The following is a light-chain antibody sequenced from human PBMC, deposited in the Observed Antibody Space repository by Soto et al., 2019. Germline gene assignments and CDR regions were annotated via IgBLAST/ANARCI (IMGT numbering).Light chain of an antibody. CDR1: SSDVGGYNY. CDR3: CSYAWSYKV. Sequence: QSALTQPRSVSGSPGQSVTISCIGTSSDVGGYNYVSWYQQHPGKAPKLMIYDVSKRPSGVPDRFSGSKSGNTAALTISGLQAEDEADYYCCSYAWSYKVFGGGTKLTV. V-gene: IGLV2-11*01. CDR2: DVS. J-gene: IGLJ2*01.